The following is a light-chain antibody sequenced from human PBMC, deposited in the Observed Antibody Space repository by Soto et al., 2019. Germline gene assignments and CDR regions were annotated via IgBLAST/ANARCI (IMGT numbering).Light chain of an antibody. V-gene: IGLV2-8*01. CDR1: SSDVGGYNY. Sequence: QSVLTQPPSASGSPGQSVTISCTGTSSDVGGYNYVSWYQQYPGKAPKLMIYEVSKRPSGVRDRFSGSKSGKTASLTVSGRQAEDEADYYCSSYAGSDIWVFGGGTKLTVL. J-gene: IGLJ3*02. CDR3: SSYAGSDIWV. CDR2: EVS.